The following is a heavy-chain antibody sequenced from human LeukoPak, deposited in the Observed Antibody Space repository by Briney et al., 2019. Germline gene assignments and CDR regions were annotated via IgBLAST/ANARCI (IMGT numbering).Heavy chain of an antibody. V-gene: IGHV3-23*05. CDR2: IYSGGST. Sequence: PGGSLRLSCAASGFTFNSYAMSWVRQAPGKGLEWVSTIYSGGSTYYADSVKGRFTISRDTSKNTLYLQMNSLRGEDTAVYYCAKSREWLVLGSIDYWGQGTLVTVSS. J-gene: IGHJ4*02. CDR3: AKSREWLVLGSIDY. D-gene: IGHD6-19*01. CDR1: GFTFNSYA.